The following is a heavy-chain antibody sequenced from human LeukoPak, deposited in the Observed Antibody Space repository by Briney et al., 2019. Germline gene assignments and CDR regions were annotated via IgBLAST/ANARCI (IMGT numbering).Heavy chain of an antibody. J-gene: IGHJ6*04. D-gene: IGHD3-16*01. Sequence: PGGSLRLSCAASGFTFSSSWMHWVRQAPGKGLVWVSRITRDGSSTTYADPVKGRFTTSRDNAKNTLYLQMDSLRDDDTAVYYCARDPGYESWSPFWGGMDVWGNGTTVIVSS. CDR3: ARDPGYESWSPFWGGMDV. CDR2: ITRDGSST. V-gene: IGHV3-74*01. CDR1: GFTFSSSW.